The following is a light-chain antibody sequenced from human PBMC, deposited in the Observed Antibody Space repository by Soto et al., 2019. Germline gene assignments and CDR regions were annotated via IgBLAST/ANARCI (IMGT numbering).Light chain of an antibody. Sequence: QSVLTQPPSVSGAPGQRVTISCTGSSSNIGAGYDVHWYQQLLGTAPKLLIYGNSNRPSGVPDRFAGSKSGTSASLAITGLQAEDEADYYCQSHDSSLSGSVFGGGTKLTVL. J-gene: IGLJ2*01. CDR2: GNS. CDR1: SSNIGAGYD. V-gene: IGLV1-40*01. CDR3: QSHDSSLSGSV.